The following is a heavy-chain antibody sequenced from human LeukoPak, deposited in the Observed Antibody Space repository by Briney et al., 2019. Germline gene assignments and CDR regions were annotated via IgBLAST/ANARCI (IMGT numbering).Heavy chain of an antibody. CDR1: GGTFSSYA. CDR2: IIPILGIA. CDR3: ARDLSVGLAAADTHGTDV. J-gene: IGHJ6*02. D-gene: IGHD6-13*01. V-gene: IGHV1-69*04. Sequence: ASVKVSCKASGGTFSSYAISWVRQAPGQGLEWMGRIIPILGIANYAQKFQGRVTITADKSTSTAYMELSSLRSEDTAVYYCARDLSVGLAAADTHGTDVWGQGTTVTVSS.